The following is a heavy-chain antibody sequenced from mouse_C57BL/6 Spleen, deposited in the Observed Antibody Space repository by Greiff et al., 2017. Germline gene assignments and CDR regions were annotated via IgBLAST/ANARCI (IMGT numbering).Heavy chain of an antibody. D-gene: IGHD1-1*01. Sequence: EVKVVESEGGLVQPGSSMKLSCTASGFTFSDYYMAWVRQVPEKGLEWVANINYDGSSTYYLDSLKSRFIISRDNAKNILYLQMSSLKSEDTATYYCAREVYYYGSSYFDVWGTGTTVTVSS. CDR1: GFTFSDYY. V-gene: IGHV5-16*01. J-gene: IGHJ1*03. CDR3: AREVYYYGSSYFDV. CDR2: INYDGSST.